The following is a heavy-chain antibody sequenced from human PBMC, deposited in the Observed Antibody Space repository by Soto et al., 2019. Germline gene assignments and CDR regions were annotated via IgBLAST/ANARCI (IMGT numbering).Heavy chain of an antibody. CDR1: GFTVSSNY. D-gene: IGHD1-26*01. Sequence: GGSLRLSCAASGFTVSSNYMSWVRQAPGKGLEWVSVIYSGGSTYYADSVKGRFTISRDNSKNTLYLQMNSLRAEDTAVYYCARDRGSGSYYERLDAFDIWGQGTMVTVSS. J-gene: IGHJ3*02. V-gene: IGHV3-53*01. CDR2: IYSGGST. CDR3: ARDRGSGSYYERLDAFDI.